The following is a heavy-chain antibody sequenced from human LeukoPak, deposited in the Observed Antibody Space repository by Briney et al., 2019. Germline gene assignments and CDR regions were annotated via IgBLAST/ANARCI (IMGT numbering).Heavy chain of an antibody. CDR3: ASASTVVTPGY. Sequence: GGSLRLSCAASGFTFSDYYMSWVRQAPGKGLEWVSYISSSGSTIYYADSAKGRFTISRDNAKNSPYLQMNSLRAEDTAVYYCASASTVVTPGYWGQGTLVTVSS. J-gene: IGHJ4*02. D-gene: IGHD4-23*01. V-gene: IGHV3-11*04. CDR1: GFTFSDYY. CDR2: ISSSGSTI.